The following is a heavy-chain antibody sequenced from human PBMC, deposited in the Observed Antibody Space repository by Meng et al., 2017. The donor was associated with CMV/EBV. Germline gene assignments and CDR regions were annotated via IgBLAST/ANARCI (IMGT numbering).Heavy chain of an antibody. CDR1: GYTFTGYY. D-gene: IGHD6-19*01. J-gene: IGHJ1*01. V-gene: IGHV1-2*02. CDR2: INPNSGGT. CDR3: ASDPSYSSGWYWFQH. Sequence: ASVKVSCKASGYTFTGYYMHWVRQAPGQGLEWMGWINPNSGGTNYAQKFQGRVTMTRDTSISTAYMELSRLRSDGTAVYYCASDPSYSSGWYWFQHWGQGTLVTVSS.